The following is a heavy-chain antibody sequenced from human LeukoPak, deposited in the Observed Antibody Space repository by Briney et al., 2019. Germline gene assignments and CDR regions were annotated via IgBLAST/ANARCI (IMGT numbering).Heavy chain of an antibody. D-gene: IGHD3-10*02. CDR1: GFTFDSYS. CDR2: ISSSSSSI. Sequence: GGSLRLSCAASGFTFDSYSMNWVRQAPGKGLEWVSSISSSSSSIYYADSVKGRFTISRDNAKNSLYLQMNSLRAEDTAVYYCAELGITMIGGVWGKGTTVTISS. CDR3: AELGITMIGGV. J-gene: IGHJ6*04. V-gene: IGHV3-21*01.